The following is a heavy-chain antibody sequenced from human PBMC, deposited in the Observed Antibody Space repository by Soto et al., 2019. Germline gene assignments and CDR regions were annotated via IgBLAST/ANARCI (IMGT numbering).Heavy chain of an antibody. Sequence: GGSLRLSCAASGFTFSDLYIDWVRQAPGKGLEWVGRSRNKANSYTTEYAASVKGRFTISRDDSKNSLYLQMNSLNAEDTAVYYCARDASPFSGTSWFDPWGQGTLVTVSS. D-gene: IGHD3-10*01. CDR1: GFTFSDLY. J-gene: IGHJ5*02. V-gene: IGHV3-72*01. CDR3: ARDASPFSGTSWFDP. CDR2: SRNKANSYTT.